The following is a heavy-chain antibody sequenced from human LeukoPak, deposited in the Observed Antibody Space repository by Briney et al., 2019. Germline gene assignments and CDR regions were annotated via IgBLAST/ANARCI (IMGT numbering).Heavy chain of an antibody. CDR3: AKFLVSRGFVGDYFDY. CDR2: ISYDGNIK. CDR1: GFTLSSHA. J-gene: IGHJ4*02. V-gene: IGHV3-30*04. Sequence: PGRSLRLSCAASGFTLSSHAIHWVRQAPGKGLEWVALISYDGNIKYYADSVKGRFTISRDNSKNTLYLQMNSLRAEDTAVYYCAKFLVSRGFVGDYFDYWGQGALVTVSS. D-gene: IGHD6-13*01.